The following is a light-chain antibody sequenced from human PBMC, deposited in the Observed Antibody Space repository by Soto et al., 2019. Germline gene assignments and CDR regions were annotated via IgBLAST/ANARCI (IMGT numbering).Light chain of an antibody. V-gene: IGLV2-23*01. Sequence: QSALTQPASVSGSPGQSITISCTGTSSNIGSYNFVSWYQQHPGKAPKFIIYDDIKRPSGVSNRFSGSKSGNTASLTISGLQAEDEADYYCCSYAGSGSDNYVFGSGTKV. J-gene: IGLJ1*01. CDR2: DDI. CDR1: SSNIGSYNF. CDR3: CSYAGSGSDNYV.